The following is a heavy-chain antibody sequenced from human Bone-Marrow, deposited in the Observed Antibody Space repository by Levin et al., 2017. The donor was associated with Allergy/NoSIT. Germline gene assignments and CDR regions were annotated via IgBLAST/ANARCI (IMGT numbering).Heavy chain of an antibody. V-gene: IGHV3-21*04. Sequence: GESLKISCAASGFNFSIYGMNWVRQAPGKGLEWVSSISSSSSKIYHADPLKGRFNISRDNAKNSLFLQMKSLRAEDTAVYYCARDRTNGILTNYGMDVWGQGTTVTVSS. CDR1: GFNFSIYG. D-gene: IGHD3-9*01. CDR3: ARDRTNGILTNYGMDV. J-gene: IGHJ6*02. CDR2: ISSSSSKI.